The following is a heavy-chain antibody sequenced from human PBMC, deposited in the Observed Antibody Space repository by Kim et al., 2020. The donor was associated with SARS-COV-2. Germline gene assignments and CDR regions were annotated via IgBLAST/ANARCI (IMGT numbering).Heavy chain of an antibody. CDR3: ARAAGSRWGILTGYSHY. Sequence: GGSLRLSCAASGFTFSSYSMNWVRQAPGKGLEWVSSISSSSSYIYYADSVKGRFTISRDNAKNSLYLQMNSLRAEDTAVYYCARAAGSRWGILTGYSHYWGQGTLVTVSS. CDR2: ISSSSSYI. CDR1: GFTFSSYS. J-gene: IGHJ4*02. V-gene: IGHV3-21*01. D-gene: IGHD3-9*01.